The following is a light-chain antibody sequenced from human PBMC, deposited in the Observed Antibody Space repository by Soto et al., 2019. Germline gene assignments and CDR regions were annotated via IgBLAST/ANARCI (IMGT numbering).Light chain of an antibody. Sequence: QSVLTQPASVSGSPGQSITISCTGTSSDVGGYNYVSWYQQHPGKAPKLMIYDVSNRPSGVSNRFSGSKSGNTASLTISGIQAEDEADYYRSSYTSSSPYVSGTGTKVTVL. CDR1: SSDVGGYNY. V-gene: IGLV2-14*01. CDR2: DVS. J-gene: IGLJ1*01. CDR3: SSYTSSSPYV.